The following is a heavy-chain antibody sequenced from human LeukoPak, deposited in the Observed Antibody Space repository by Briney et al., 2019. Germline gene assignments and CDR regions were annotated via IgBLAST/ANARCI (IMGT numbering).Heavy chain of an antibody. Sequence: SETLSLTCTVSGGSISSYYRSWIRQPPGKGLEWIGYIYYSGSTNYNPSLKSRVTISVDTSKNQFSLKLSSVTAADTAVYYCARGWDYDFWSGYYQKDSIGWFDPWGQGTLVTVSS. J-gene: IGHJ5*02. V-gene: IGHV4-59*01. D-gene: IGHD3-3*01. CDR3: ARGWDYDFWSGYYQKDSIGWFDP. CDR1: GGSISSYY. CDR2: IYYSGST.